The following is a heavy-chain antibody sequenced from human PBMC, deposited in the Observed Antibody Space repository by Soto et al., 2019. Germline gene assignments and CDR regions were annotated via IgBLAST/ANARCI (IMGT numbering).Heavy chain of an antibody. CDR2: IWYDGGNK. CDR3: ARDGQWLPRDGLRSSYYFDY. D-gene: IGHD6-19*01. J-gene: IGHJ4*02. V-gene: IGHV3-33*01. CDR1: GFNFSSCV. Sequence: QVQLVESGGGVVQPGRSLRLSCAASGFNFSSCVMHWVRQTPGKGLEWVAVIWYDGGNKYYADSVKGRFTISRDNSKNTLYLQRNSLRAEDTAVYYCARDGQWLPRDGLRSSYYFDYWGQGTLVTVSS.